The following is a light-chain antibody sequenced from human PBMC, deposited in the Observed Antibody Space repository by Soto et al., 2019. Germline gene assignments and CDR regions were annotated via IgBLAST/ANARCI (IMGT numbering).Light chain of an antibody. CDR1: SPNIGAGYD. CDR2: GSS. J-gene: IGLJ2*01. CDR3: QSYDSSLNGVI. V-gene: IGLV1-40*01. Sequence: QPVLTQPPSVSGAPGQRVTISCSGSSPNIGAGYDVHWYQQLPGSAPKVVIYGSSNRPSGVPDRFSGSKSGTSASLAITGLQAEDEADYYCQSYDSSLNGVIFGGGTKLTVL.